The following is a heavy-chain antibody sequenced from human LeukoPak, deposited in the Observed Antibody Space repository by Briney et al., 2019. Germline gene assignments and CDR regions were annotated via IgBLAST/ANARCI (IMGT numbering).Heavy chain of an antibody. CDR2: ISWNSGSI. D-gene: IGHD6-13*01. V-gene: IGHV3-9*01. CDR3: AKDHVNAGRLDY. J-gene: IGHJ4*02. Sequence: QAGGSLRLSCAASGFTFDDYAMHWVRQAPGKGLEWVSGISWNSGSIGYADSVKGRFTISRDNSKNTLYLQMDNLRPEDTALYYCAKDHVNAGRLDYWGQGTPVTVSS. CDR1: GFTFDDYA.